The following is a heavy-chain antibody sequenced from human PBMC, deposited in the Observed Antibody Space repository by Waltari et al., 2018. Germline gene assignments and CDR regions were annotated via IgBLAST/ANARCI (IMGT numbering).Heavy chain of an antibody. Sequence: QVQLVQSGAEVRKPGASVKVSCKASGYTFRNYGIAWVRQAPGQGFEWMGWIRGYNGDTKYAREFEGRLTVTTNTSTNTAHMELRSLRSDDTAVYYCARLYDSSAYYNTYLDPWGQGALVTVSS. CDR2: IRGYNGDT. V-gene: IGHV1-18*01. CDR3: ARLYDSSAYYNTYLDP. D-gene: IGHD3-22*01. CDR1: GYTFRNYG. J-gene: IGHJ5*02.